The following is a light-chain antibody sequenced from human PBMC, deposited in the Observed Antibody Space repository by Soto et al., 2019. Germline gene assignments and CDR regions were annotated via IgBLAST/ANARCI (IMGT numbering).Light chain of an antibody. Sequence: EIVLTQSPATLSLSPGERATLSCRASQSVSRYLAWYQQKPGQAPILLIHDASNRATGIPARFSGSGSGTDFTLTSSILEHEDFAVYYCQQRSNWPRTFGGGTKVESK. CDR1: QSVSRY. CDR2: DAS. J-gene: IGKJ4*01. CDR3: QQRSNWPRT. V-gene: IGKV3-11*01.